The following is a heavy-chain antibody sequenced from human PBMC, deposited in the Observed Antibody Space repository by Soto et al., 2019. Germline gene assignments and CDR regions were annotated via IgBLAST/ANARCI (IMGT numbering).Heavy chain of an antibody. CDR1: GGSFSGYY. D-gene: IGHD3-16*02. CDR3: AREASTYDYIWGSYRYTQEYFDY. CDR2: INHSGST. Sequence: TSETLSLTCAVYGGSFSGYYWSWIRQPPGKGLEWIGEINHSGSTNYNPSLKSRVTISVDTSKSQFSLKLSSVTAADTAVYYCAREASTYDYIWGSYRYTQEYFDYWGQGTLVTVSS. J-gene: IGHJ4*02. V-gene: IGHV4-34*01.